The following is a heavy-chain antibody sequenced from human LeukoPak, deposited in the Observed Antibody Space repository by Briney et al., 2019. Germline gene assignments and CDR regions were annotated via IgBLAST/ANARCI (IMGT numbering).Heavy chain of an antibody. CDR3: ARDKTAAGFFLYHYGMDA. Sequence: GGSLRLSCAASGFTFRSYGIHWVRQAPGKGLEWVAFIRSDGSDKYYTDSVKGRFTISRDNSKNTVYLQMNSLRAEDTAVYFCARDKTAAGFFLYHYGMDAWGQGTTVSVSS. CDR1: GFTFRSYG. CDR2: IRSDGSDK. J-gene: IGHJ6*02. D-gene: IGHD2-21*02. V-gene: IGHV3-30*02.